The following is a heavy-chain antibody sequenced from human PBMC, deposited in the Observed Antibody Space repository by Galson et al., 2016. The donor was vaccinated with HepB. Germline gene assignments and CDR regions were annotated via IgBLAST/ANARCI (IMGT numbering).Heavy chain of an antibody. CDR3: ASHDDSDWDY. CDR1: GGSIRGSIYC. Sequence: SETLSLTCTVSGGSIRGSIYCWGWIRQPPGKGLEWIGSIYHSGNTYYSPSLSPSLKSRVTISVDTSKNQFSLKLRSVTAADTAVYYCASHDDSDWDYWGQGTLVTVSP. D-gene: IGHD3-9*01. V-gene: IGHV4-39*01. J-gene: IGHJ4*02. CDR2: IYHSGNT.